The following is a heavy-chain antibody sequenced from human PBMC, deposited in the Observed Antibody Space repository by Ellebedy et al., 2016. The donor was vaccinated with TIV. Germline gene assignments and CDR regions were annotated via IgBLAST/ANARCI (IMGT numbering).Heavy chain of an antibody. V-gene: IGHV5-51*01. J-gene: IGHJ6*02. CDR2: IFPGDSDT. Sequence: GESLKISCKGSGYSFTSYWIGWVRQMPGKGLEWMGIIFPGDSDTRYSPSFQGQVTISVDKSISTAYLQWSSLKASDTAMYYCARGYSFGRNYYGMDVWGHGSRVTVSS. CDR1: GYSFTSYW. CDR3: ARGYSFGRNYYGMDV. D-gene: IGHD5-18*01.